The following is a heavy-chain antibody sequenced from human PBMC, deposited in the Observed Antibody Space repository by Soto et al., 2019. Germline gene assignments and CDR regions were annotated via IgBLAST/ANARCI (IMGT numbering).Heavy chain of an antibody. J-gene: IGHJ4*02. D-gene: IGHD1-26*01. CDR1: GFTFSNYE. CDR3: ATERRWELL. Sequence: EVQLVESGGDLEQPGGSLRLSCAASGFTFSNYEMNWFRQAPGKGLEWVSYISGSGGTIYYADSVKGRFTISRDNSKNSLFLQMNSLRAEDTSVYYCATERRWELLWGQGTLVTVSS. CDR2: ISGSGGTI. V-gene: IGHV3-48*03.